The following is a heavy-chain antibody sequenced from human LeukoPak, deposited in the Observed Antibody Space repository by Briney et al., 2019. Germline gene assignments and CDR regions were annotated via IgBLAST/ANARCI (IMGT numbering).Heavy chain of an antibody. D-gene: IGHD6-13*01. CDR1: GFTLSSYT. CDR3: AKLYSSSWGY. Sequence: GGSLRLSCAASGFTLSSYTMIWVRQAPGKGLEWVSAISGSGGSTYYADSVKGRFTISRDNSKNTLYLQMNSLRAEDTAVYYCAKLYSSSWGYWGQGTLVTVSS. V-gene: IGHV3-23*01. CDR2: ISGSGGST. J-gene: IGHJ4*02.